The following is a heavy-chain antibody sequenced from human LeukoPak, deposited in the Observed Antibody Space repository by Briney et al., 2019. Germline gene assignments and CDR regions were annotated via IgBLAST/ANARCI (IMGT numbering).Heavy chain of an antibody. J-gene: IGHJ3*02. CDR3: AKDLTAIAAAGGGAFDI. CDR1: GFTFDDYA. CDR2: ISWNSGSI. V-gene: IGHV3-9*01. D-gene: IGHD6-13*01. Sequence: SLRLSCAASGFTFDDYAMHWVRQAPGKGLEWVSGISWNSGSIGYADSVKGRFTISRDNAKNSLYLQMNSLRAEDTALYYCAKDLTAIAAAGGGAFDIWGQGTMVTVSS.